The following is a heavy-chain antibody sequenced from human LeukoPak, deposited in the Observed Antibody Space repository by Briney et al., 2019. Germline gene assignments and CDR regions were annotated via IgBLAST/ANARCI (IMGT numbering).Heavy chain of an antibody. Sequence: GEPLKISCKGSGYTFSTYWIGWVRQMPGKGLEWMGIIYPGDSDTRYSPSFQGQVTISADKSISTAYLQWSSLKASDTAMYYCARRISSGWYVLEAFDIWGQGTMVTVSS. J-gene: IGHJ3*02. CDR1: GYTFSTYW. V-gene: IGHV5-51*01. D-gene: IGHD6-19*01. CDR2: IYPGDSDT. CDR3: ARRISSGWYVLEAFDI.